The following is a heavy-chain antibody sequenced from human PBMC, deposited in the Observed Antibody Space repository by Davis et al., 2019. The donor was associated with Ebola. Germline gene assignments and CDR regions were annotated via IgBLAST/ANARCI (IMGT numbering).Heavy chain of an antibody. CDR1: GFTFSSYW. CDR2: INSDGTFT. J-gene: IGHJ2*01. D-gene: IGHD6-6*01. CDR3: ARVLAARPWYFDL. Sequence: GESLKISCAASGFTFSSYWMHWVRQAPGEGLMCVSRINSDGTFTTYADSVKGRFTISRDNAKNTLYLQMNSLRAEDTAVYYCARVLAARPWYFDLWGRGTLVTVSS. V-gene: IGHV3-74*01.